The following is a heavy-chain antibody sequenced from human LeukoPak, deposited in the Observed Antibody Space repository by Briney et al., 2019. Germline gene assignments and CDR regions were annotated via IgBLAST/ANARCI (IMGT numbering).Heavy chain of an antibody. J-gene: IGHJ4*02. V-gene: IGHV3-30*04. D-gene: IGHD4-17*01. CDR3: AKEPDYGDYAPLGY. CDR1: GFTFSSYA. CDR2: ISYDGSNR. Sequence: GGSLRLSCAASGFTFSSYAMHWVRQAPGKGLEWVAVISYDGSNRYYADSVKGRFTISRDNSKNTLYLQMNSLRAEDTAVYYCAKEPDYGDYAPLGYWGQGTLVTVSS.